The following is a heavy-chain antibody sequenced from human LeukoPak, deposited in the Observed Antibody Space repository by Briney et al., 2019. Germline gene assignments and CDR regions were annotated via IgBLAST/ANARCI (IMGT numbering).Heavy chain of an antibody. CDR2: INPSGGST. D-gene: IGHD3-22*01. J-gene: IGHJ4*02. Sequence: GASVKVSCKASGYTFTSYYMHWVGQAPGQGLEWMGIINPSGGSTSYAQKFQGRVTMTRDMSTSTVYMELSSLRSEDTAVYYCARDSGSGYYYASYFDYWGQGTLVTVSS. CDR3: ARDSGSGYYYASYFDY. CDR1: GYTFTSYY. V-gene: IGHV1-46*01.